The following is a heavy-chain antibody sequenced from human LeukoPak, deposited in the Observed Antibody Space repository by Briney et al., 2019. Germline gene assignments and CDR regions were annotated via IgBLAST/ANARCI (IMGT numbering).Heavy chain of an antibody. D-gene: IGHD3-22*01. CDR3: ARDYYDSSGYTLRAN. CDR1: GFTFGNYW. CDR2: IKQDGSDK. Sequence: PGGSLRLSCAASGFTFGNYWMSWVRQAPGKGLEWVANIKQDGSDKYYLDSVKGRFTISRNNAKNSLYLQMNSLRAEDTAVYYCARDYYDSSGYTLRANWGQGTLVTVSS. J-gene: IGHJ4*02. V-gene: IGHV3-7*01.